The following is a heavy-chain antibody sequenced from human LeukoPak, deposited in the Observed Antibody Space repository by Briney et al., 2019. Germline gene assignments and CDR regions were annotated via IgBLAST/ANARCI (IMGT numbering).Heavy chain of an antibody. V-gene: IGHV4-39*07. D-gene: IGHD1-26*01. CDR3: ARASSGTRLTDL. CDR2: IFYSGST. J-gene: IGHJ5*02. CDR1: GGSINSNNYY. Sequence: SETLSLTCTVSGGSINSNNYYWGWVRQPPGKGLEWIGNIFYSGSTYYNPSLKSRVTISIDTSKNQFSLKLSSVTAADTAMYYCARASSGTRLTDLWGQGTLVTVSS.